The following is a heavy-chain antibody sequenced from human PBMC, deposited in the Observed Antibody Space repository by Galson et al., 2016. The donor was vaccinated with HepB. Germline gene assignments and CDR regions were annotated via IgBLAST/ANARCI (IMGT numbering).Heavy chain of an antibody. J-gene: IGHJ6*02. V-gene: IGHV3-23*01. CDR1: GFTFSSYA. CDR2: VRGSNTGRRGRI. CDR3: AKGYGMDA. Sequence: SLRLSCAASGFTFSSYAMSWVRQAPGKGLEWVSVVRGSNTGRRGRISYAESVKGRFTISRDNSKDTLYLQMNSLRDEDTAVYYCAKGYGMDAWGQGTTVTVSS.